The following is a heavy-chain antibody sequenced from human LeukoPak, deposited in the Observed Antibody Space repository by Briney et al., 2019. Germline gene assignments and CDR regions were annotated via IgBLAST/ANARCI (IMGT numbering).Heavy chain of an antibody. J-gene: IGHJ4*02. CDR3: ATHPGGLQSGFDN. D-gene: IGHD5-24*01. CDR2: IHPGDSDT. CDR1: GYSFTGYW. Sequence: PGESLKISCKGSGYSFTGYWIGWVRQMPGKGLEYMGIIHPGDSDTRYSPSFQGQVTISVDRSSSTAYIQWSRLKASDTAMYYCATHPGGLQSGFDNWGQGTLVTVSS. V-gene: IGHV5-51*01.